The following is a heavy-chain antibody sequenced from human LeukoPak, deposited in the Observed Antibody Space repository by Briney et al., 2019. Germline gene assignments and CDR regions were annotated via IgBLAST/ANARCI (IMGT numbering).Heavy chain of an antibody. J-gene: IGHJ4*02. CDR3: ARVYGSGSYTYFDY. V-gene: IGHV1-69*06. CDR2: IIPIFGTA. CDR1: GGTFSSYA. D-gene: IGHD3-10*01. Sequence: ASVKVSCKASGGTFSSYAISWVRQAPGQGLEWMGGIIPIFGTANYAQKFQGRVTITADKSTSTAYMELSSLRSEDTAVYYCARVYGSGSYTYFDYWGQGTLVTVSS.